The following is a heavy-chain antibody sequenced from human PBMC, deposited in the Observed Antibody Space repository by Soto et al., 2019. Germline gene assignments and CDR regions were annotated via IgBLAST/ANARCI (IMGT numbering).Heavy chain of an antibody. J-gene: IGHJ4*02. CDR3: VRTAPWFGRD. CDR2: IYWDDDK. Sequence: QITLKESGPTLVKPTQTLTLTCTFSGFSLRTSGVGVGWIRQPPGKALEWLALIYWDDDKRYSPSLRSRLTITKDTSKNLVVLTVTNMDPVDTATYYCVRTAPWFGRDWGQGTLVTVSS. V-gene: IGHV2-5*02. CDR1: GFSLRTSGVG. D-gene: IGHD3-10*01.